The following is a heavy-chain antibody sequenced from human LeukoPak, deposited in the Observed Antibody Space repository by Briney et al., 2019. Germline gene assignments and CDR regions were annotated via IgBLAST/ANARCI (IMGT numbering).Heavy chain of an antibody. CDR1: GFTLSSYW. V-gene: IGHV3-7*01. D-gene: IGHD6-19*01. J-gene: IGHJ3*02. CDR3: ARDPGQAVAGNKAFDI. Sequence: PGGSLRLSCAASGFTLSSYWMSWVRQAPGKGLEWVANIKQDGSEKYYVDSVKGRFTISRDNAKNSLYLQMNSLRAEDTAVYYCARDPGQAVAGNKAFDIWGQGTMVTVSS. CDR2: IKQDGSEK.